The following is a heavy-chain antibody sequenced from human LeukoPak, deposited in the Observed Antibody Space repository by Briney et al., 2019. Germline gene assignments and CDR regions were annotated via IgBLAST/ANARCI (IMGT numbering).Heavy chain of an antibody. D-gene: IGHD6-19*01. CDR2: ASDSGSGT. J-gene: IGHJ4*02. CDR3: AKGKGSSGWYD. CDR1: GFTFSTYA. V-gene: IGHV3-23*01. Sequence: PGGSLRLSCAASGFTFSTYAMSWVRQAPGRGLEWVSAASDSGSGTYYADSVKGRFTISRDNSKNTLYLQMTSLRAEDTALYYCAKGKGSSGWYDWGQGTLVTVSS.